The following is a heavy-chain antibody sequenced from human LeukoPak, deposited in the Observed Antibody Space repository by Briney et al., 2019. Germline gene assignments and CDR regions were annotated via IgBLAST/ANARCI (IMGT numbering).Heavy chain of an antibody. Sequence: PSETLSLTCTVSGGSITGYYGNWIRQPAGQGLEWLGRVYSSGVGNYNPSLTSRVTMSVDTSKNQFSLKLTSLTAADTAVYYCAREEFLHEIDSSGYFVYWGQGTLVTVSS. J-gene: IGHJ4*02. CDR3: AREEFLHEIDSSGYFVY. CDR1: GGSITGYY. CDR2: VYSSGVG. V-gene: IGHV4-4*07. D-gene: IGHD3-22*01.